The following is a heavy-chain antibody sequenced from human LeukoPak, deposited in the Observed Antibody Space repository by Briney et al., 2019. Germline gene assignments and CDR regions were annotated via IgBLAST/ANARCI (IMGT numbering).Heavy chain of an antibody. CDR1: GYTFTSYG. J-gene: IGHJ3*02. Sequence: ASVKVSCKASGYTFTSYGISWVRQATGQGLEWMGWMNPNSGNTGYAQKFQGRVTITRNTSISTAYMELSSLRSEDTAVYYCARDADAFDIWGQGTMVTVSS. V-gene: IGHV1-8*03. CDR3: ARDADAFDI. CDR2: MNPNSGNT.